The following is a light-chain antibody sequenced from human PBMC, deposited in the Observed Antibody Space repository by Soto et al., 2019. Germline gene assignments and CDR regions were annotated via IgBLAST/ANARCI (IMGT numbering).Light chain of an antibody. CDR1: QSVSSK. J-gene: IGKJ1*01. CDR3: QQYGSSGT. Sequence: EIVMTQSPATLSVSPGERATLSSRASQSVSSKLAWYQQRPGQAPRLLIYGASNRATGIPDRFSGSGSGTDFTLTISRLEPEDFAVYYCQQYGSSGTFGQGTKVDIK. CDR2: GAS. V-gene: IGKV3-20*01.